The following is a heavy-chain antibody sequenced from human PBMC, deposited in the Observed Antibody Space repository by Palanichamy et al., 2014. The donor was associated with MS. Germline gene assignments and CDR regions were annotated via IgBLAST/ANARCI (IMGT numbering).Heavy chain of an antibody. Sequence: QVQLVQSGAEVKKPGASVKVSCKASGYHFSSYYINWLRQAPGQGFEWMGIVNLTSGYADYAQKFQGRVTMTRDTTTTTFYMELSSLTSEDTAEYYCARLALAGLDNWGQGTLITVFS. D-gene: IGHD6-19*01. J-gene: IGHJ4*02. CDR2: VNLTSGYA. CDR3: ARLALAGLDN. V-gene: IGHV1-46*01. CDR1: GYHFSSYY.